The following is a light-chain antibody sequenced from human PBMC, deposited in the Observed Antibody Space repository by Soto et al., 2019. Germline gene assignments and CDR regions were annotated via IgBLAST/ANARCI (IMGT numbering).Light chain of an antibody. CDR2: DDT. J-gene: IGLJ1*01. Sequence: SYELTQPPSQSVAPGQTARITCGENNIGGKTVHWYQQKPGQAPVLVIYDDTDRPSGIPERFSGSNSWNTATLTISRVEAGDEADYYCQVWDGNSVYYGFGTGTKLTVL. CDR1: NIGGKT. CDR3: QVWDGNSVYYG. V-gene: IGLV3-21*02.